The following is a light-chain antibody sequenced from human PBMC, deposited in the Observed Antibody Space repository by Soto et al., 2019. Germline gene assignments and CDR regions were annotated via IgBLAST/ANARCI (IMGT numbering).Light chain of an antibody. CDR1: QSINSN. J-gene: IGKJ1*01. CDR2: GAS. CDR3: QQYNDWPPRT. V-gene: IGKV3-15*01. Sequence: EIVMTQSPATLSVSPGERATLSCRASQSINSNLAWYQQKPGQAPRLLIYGASTRATAIPARFSGSGSGTAFTLTNSSLQSEDFAVYYCQQYNDWPPRTFGQGTKVEIK.